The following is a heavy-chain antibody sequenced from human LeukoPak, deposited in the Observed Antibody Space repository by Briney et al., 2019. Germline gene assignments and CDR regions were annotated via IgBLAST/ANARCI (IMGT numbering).Heavy chain of an antibody. V-gene: IGHV4-39*01. CDR1: GGSISSSSYY. D-gene: IGHD2-2*01. J-gene: IGHJ4*02. CDR2: IYYSGST. Sequence: SETLSLTCTVSGGSISSSSYYWGWIRQPPGKGLEWIGSIYYSGSTYYNPSLKSRVTISVDTSKNQLSLKLSSVTAADTAVYYCARLLRVVVPAAFPDYWGQGTLVTVSS. CDR3: ARLLRVVVPAAFPDY.